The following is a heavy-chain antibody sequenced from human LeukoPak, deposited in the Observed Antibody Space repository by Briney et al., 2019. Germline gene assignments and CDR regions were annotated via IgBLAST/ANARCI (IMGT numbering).Heavy chain of an antibody. CDR1: GYTFTGYY. D-gene: IGHD3-22*01. CDR2: INPNSGGT. J-gene: IGHJ4*02. V-gene: IGHV1-2*02. Sequence: ASVKVSCKASGYTFTGYYMHWVRQAPGQGLEWMGWINPNSGGTNYAQKFQGRVTMTRDTSISTAYMELSRLGSDDTAVYYCATDYYDSSGYDPFDYWGQGTLVTVSS. CDR3: ATDYYDSSGYDPFDY.